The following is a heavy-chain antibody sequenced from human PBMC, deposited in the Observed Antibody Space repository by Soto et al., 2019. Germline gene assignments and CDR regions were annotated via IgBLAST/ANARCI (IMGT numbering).Heavy chain of an antibody. CDR2: VYPADSET. J-gene: IGHJ4*02. D-gene: IGHD4-17*01. CDR1: GYAFPNYW. CDR3: ARNDYGGNSVDY. V-gene: IGHV5-51*01. Sequence: GESLKISCKGSGYAFPNYWIGWLRQMPGKGLEWMGMVYPADSETRYSPSFEGQVTISVDKSISTAYLQWSSLKASDTAMYHCARNDYGGNSVDYWGQGTLVTVSS.